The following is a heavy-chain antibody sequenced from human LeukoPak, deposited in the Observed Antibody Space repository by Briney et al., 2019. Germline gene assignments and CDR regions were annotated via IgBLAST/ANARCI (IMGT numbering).Heavy chain of an antibody. D-gene: IGHD3-10*01. J-gene: IGHJ4*02. V-gene: IGHV4-59*01. CDR2: VYYSGTT. CDR3: ARYLSSGLDY. CDR1: GGSMNGYY. Sequence: SETLSLTCTVSGGSMNGYYWSWIRQTPGKGLEWIAYVYYSGTTSYNPSLKSRVTTSVDTSKNQFSLKLSSVTAADTAVYYCARYLSSGLDYWGQGTLVIVSS.